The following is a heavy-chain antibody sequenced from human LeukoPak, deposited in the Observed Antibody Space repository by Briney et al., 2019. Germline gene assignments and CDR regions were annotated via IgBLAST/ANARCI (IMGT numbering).Heavy chain of an antibody. J-gene: IGHJ4*02. CDR1: GFTFGNYW. CDR3: ARDAVGTGDY. D-gene: IGHD1-26*01. CDR2: ISGSGGST. Sequence: GGSLRLSCAASGFTFGNYWMHWVRQTPGKGLEWVSAISGSGGSTYYADSVKGRFTISRDNSKNTLYLQMNSLRAEDTAVYYCARDAVGTGDYWGQGTLVTVSS. V-gene: IGHV3-23*01.